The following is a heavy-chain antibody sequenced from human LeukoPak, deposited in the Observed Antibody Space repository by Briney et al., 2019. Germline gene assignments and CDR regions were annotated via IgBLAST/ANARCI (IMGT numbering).Heavy chain of an antibody. D-gene: IGHD3-10*01. CDR1: GYTFTSYG. CDR3: ARELLWFGESNFDY. CDR2: ISAYNGNT. V-gene: IGHV1-18*04. Sequence: GASVKVSCKASGYTFTSYGISWVRKAPGQGLEWVGWISAYNGNTNYAQKLQGRVTMTTDTSTSTAYMELRSLRSDDTAVYYCARELLWFGESNFDYWGQGTLVTVSS. J-gene: IGHJ4*02.